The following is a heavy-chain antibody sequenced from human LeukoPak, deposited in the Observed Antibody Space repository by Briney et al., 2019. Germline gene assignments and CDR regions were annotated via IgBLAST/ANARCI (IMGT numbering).Heavy chain of an antibody. V-gene: IGHV3-20*04. CDR1: GFTFDDYG. CDR3: VKFIAAAGTFWFDP. Sequence: GGSLRLSCAASGFTFDDYGMSWVRQAPGKGLEWVSGINWNGGSTGYADSVKGRFTISRDNAKNTLYLQMNSLRAEDTAVYYCVKFIAAAGTFWFDPWGQGTLVTVSS. CDR2: INWNGGST. D-gene: IGHD6-13*01. J-gene: IGHJ5*02.